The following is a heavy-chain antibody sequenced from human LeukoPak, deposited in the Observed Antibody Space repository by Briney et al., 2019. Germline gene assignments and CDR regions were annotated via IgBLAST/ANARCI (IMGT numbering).Heavy chain of an antibody. CDR2: ISGSGGST. CDR3: ARRPGLERYYFDY. J-gene: IGHJ4*02. D-gene: IGHD1-1*01. CDR1: GFTFSSYA. V-gene: IGHV3-23*01. Sequence: GGSLRLSCAASGFTFSSYAMSWVRQAPGKGLQWVSTISGSGGSTYYTDSVKGRFTISRDNSKNTLYLQMNSLRAEDTAVYYCARRPGLERYYFDYWGQGTLVTVSS.